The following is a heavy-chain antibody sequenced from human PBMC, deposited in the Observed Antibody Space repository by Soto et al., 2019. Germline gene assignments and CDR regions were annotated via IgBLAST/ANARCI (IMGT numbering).Heavy chain of an antibody. D-gene: IGHD1-26*01. CDR3: ASLNSGTYKSDAFDI. V-gene: IGHV3-74*01. CDR1: GFTFSNFW. Sequence: EVQLVESGGGLVRPGGSLRLSCEASGFTFSNFWMYWVRQAPGKGLVWLSRIKGDGSSTSYADSVQGRYTISRDNAKNTVYLQMNSLRAEDTAVYYCASLNSGTYKSDAFDIWGQGTLVSVSS. CDR2: IKGDGSST. J-gene: IGHJ3*02.